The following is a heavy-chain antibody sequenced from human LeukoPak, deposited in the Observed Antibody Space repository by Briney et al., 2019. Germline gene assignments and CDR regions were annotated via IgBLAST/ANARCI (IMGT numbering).Heavy chain of an antibody. CDR1: GGSFSGYY. J-gene: IGHJ4*02. CDR2: INHSGST. Sequence: SETLSLTCAVYGGSFSGYYWSWIRQPPGKGLEWIGEINHSGSTNYNPSLKSRVTISVDTSKNQFSLKLSSVTAADTAMYYCASGGKSYGFAYWGQEPWVTVP. V-gene: IGHV4-34*01. D-gene: IGHD5-18*01. CDR3: ASGGKSYGFAY.